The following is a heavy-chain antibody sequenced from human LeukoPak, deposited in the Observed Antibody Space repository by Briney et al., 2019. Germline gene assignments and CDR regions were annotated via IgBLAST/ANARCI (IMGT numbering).Heavy chain of an antibody. D-gene: IGHD6-6*01. CDR1: GVSISSTSHY. CDR3: AREFESSPKD. CDR2: INYNGNT. Sequence: SETLSLTCTVSGVSISSTSHYWTWLRQPPGKGLEWIGSINYNGNTFYKPSLKSRVTISLDASNNRFSLKLTSVTAADTAIYYCAREFESSPKDWGQGTLVTVSS. V-gene: IGHV4-39*07. J-gene: IGHJ4*02.